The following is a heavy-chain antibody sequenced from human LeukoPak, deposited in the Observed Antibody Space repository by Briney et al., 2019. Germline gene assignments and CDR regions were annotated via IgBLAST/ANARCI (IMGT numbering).Heavy chain of an antibody. Sequence: PGGSLRLSCAASGFTFSSYAMSWVRQAPGKGLEWVSAISGSGGSTYYADSVKGRFTISRDISKNTLCLQMNSLRAEDTAVYYCAKDNWGRSFSDYWGQGTLVTVSS. CDR1: GFTFSSYA. CDR3: AKDNWGRSFSDY. J-gene: IGHJ4*02. CDR2: ISGSGGST. V-gene: IGHV3-23*01. D-gene: IGHD3-16*01.